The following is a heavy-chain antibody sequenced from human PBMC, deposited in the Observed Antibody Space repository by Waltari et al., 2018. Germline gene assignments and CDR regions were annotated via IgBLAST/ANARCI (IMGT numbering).Heavy chain of an antibody. CDR2: IYSGGST. J-gene: IGHJ4*02. CDR1: GFTVSSNY. D-gene: IGHD3-22*01. V-gene: IGHV3-53*02. Sequence: EVQLVETGGGLIQPGGSLGLSCAASGFTVSSNYMSWVRQAQGKGLEWVSVIYSGGSTYYADSVKGRFTISRDNSKNTLYLQMNSLRAEDTAVYYCASPYDSSGYYLSPPRLWGQGTLVTVSS. CDR3: ASPYDSSGYYLSPPRL.